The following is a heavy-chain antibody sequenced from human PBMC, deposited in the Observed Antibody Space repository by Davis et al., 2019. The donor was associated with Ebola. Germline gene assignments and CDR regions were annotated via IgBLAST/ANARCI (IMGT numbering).Heavy chain of an antibody. V-gene: IGHV4-30-2*01. CDR3: ASGLGGNFFDY. Sequence: SETLSLTCAVSGGSISSGGYSWSWIRQPPGKGLEWIGYIYHSGSTYYNPSLKSRVTISVDRSKNQFSLKLTSVTAADTARYYCASGLGGNFFDYWGQGSLVTVSS. CDR1: GGSISSGGYS. D-gene: IGHD3/OR15-3a*01. J-gene: IGHJ4*02. CDR2: IYHSGST.